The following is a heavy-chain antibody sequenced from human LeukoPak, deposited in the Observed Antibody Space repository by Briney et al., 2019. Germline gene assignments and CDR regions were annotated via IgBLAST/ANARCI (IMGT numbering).Heavy chain of an antibody. D-gene: IGHD3-22*01. CDR2: ISSSGSTI. CDR1: GFTFSDYY. J-gene: IGHJ3*02. CDR3: ARDQATVVVITSDAFDI. V-gene: IGHV3-11*01. Sequence: GRSLRLSCAASGFTFSDYYMSWIRQAPGKGLEWVSYISSSGSTIYYADSMKGRFTISRDNAKNSLYLQMNSLRAEDTAVYYCARDQATVVVITSDAFDIWGQGTMVTVSS.